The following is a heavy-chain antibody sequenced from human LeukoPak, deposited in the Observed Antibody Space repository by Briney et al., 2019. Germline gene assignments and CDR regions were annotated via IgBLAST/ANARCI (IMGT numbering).Heavy chain of an antibody. V-gene: IGHV3-23*01. CDR2: ISGSGVST. Sequence: GGSLRLSCAASGFTFSSYAMSWVRQAPGKGLEWVSAISGSGVSTYYADSVKGRFTISRDNSKNTLYLQVNSLRAEDTAVYYCARGEPHFDWLLSLDWGQGTLVTVSS. CDR1: GFTFSSYA. CDR3: ARGEPHFDWLLSLD. J-gene: IGHJ4*02. D-gene: IGHD3-9*01.